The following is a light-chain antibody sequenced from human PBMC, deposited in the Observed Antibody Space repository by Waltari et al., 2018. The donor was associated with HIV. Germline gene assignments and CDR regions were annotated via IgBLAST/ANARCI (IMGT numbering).Light chain of an antibody. CDR3: QQRYSTPWT. J-gene: IGKJ1*01. CDR1: QSISSY. V-gene: IGKV1-39*01. CDR2: AAS. Sequence: IQMTQSPSSLSASVGDRVTITCRASQSISSYLNWYQQKPGKAPKLLIYAASSLQSGFQSRFSGSGSVTDFTLTISSLQPEEFETYCCQQRYSTPWTFGQGTKVEIK.